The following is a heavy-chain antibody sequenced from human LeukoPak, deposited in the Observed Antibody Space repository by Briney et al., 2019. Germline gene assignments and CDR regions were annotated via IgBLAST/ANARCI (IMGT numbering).Heavy chain of an antibody. CDR3: ARDQRYFDWENDAFDI. J-gene: IGHJ3*02. V-gene: IGHV3-21*01. D-gene: IGHD3-9*01. CDR1: GFTFSSYS. CDR2: ISSSSSYI. Sequence: GGSLRLSCAASGFTFSSYSMNWVRQAPGKGLGWVSSISSSSSYIYYADSVKGRFTISRDNAKNSLYLQMNSLRAEDTAVYYCARDQRYFDWENDAFDIWGQGTMVTVSS.